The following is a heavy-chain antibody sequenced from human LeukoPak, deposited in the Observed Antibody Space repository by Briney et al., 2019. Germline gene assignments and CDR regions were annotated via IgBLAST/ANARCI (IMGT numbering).Heavy chain of an antibody. Sequence: SVKVSCKASGGTFSSYAISWVRQAPGQGLEWMGRIIPIFGIANYAQKFQGRVTITADKSTSTAYMELSSLRSEDTAVYYCASTVEMATAYYFDYWGQGTLVTVSS. J-gene: IGHJ4*02. V-gene: IGHV1-69*04. CDR3: ASTVEMATAYYFDY. CDR1: GGTFSSYA. D-gene: IGHD5-24*01. CDR2: IIPIFGIA.